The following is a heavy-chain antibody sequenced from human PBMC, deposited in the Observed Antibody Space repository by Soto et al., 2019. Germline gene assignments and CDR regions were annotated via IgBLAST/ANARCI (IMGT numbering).Heavy chain of an antibody. CDR2: INPCNGDT. CDR3: ERTDCSSNSCYNYYYYGMDV. Sequence: RASVKVSCKTSGYSFTKYCFHWVRQAPGQRLEWMGWINPCNGDTKYSQKFQGRVTITRDTSATTAYMELSSLRSEDSAVFYCERTDCSSNSCYNYYYYGMDVWGQGTTVTVSS. V-gene: IGHV1-3*01. D-gene: IGHD2-2*01. J-gene: IGHJ6*02. CDR1: GYSFTKYC.